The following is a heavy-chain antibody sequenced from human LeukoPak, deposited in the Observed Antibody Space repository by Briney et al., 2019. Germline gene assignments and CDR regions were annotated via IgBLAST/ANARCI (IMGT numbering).Heavy chain of an antibody. CDR1: GYTFTGYY. V-gene: IGHV1-46*01. Sequence: ASVKASCKASGYTFTGYYLHWVRQAPGQGLEWMGIINPSGGSTAYAQKFQGRVTMTRDTSTSTVYMDLSSLRSEDTAVYYCARDAMSSVTTSPHYFDYWGQGTLVTVSS. CDR3: ARDAMSSVTTSPHYFDY. CDR2: INPSGGST. J-gene: IGHJ4*02. D-gene: IGHD4-17*01.